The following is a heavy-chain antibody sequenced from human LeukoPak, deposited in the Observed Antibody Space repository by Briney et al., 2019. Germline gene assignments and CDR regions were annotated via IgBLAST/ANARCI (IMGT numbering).Heavy chain of an antibody. CDR3: ARGDCSSTSWYASWFDP. V-gene: IGHV1-69*06. CDR2: IIPIFGTA. CDR1: GGTFSSYA. Sequence: ASVKVSCKASGGTFSSYAISWVRQAPGQGLEWMGGIIPIFGTANYAQKFQGRVTITADKSTSTAYMELSSLRSEDTAVYYCARGDCSSTSWYASWFDPWGQGTLVTVSS. J-gene: IGHJ5*02. D-gene: IGHD2-2*01.